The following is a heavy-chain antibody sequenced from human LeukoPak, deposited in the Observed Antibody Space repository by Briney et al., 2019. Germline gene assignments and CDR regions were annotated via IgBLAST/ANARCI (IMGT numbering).Heavy chain of an antibody. D-gene: IGHD4-17*01. V-gene: IGHV4-59*01. J-gene: IGHJ4*02. Sequence: KPSETLSLTCTVSGGSISSYYWSWIRQPPGKGLEWIGCIYYSGSTNYNPSLKSRVTISVDTSKNQFSLKLSSVTAADTAVYYCARASYGDYGPNFDYWGQGTLVTVSS. CDR3: ARASYGDYGPNFDY. CDR1: GGSISSYY. CDR2: IYYSGST.